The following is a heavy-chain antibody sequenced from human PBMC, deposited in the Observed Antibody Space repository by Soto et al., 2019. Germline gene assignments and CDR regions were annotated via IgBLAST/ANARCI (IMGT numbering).Heavy chain of an antibody. V-gene: IGHV4-34*01. Sequence: ASETLSLTCAVYGGSFSGYYWSWIRQPPGKGLEWIGEINHSGSTNYNPSLKSRVTISVDTSKNQFSLKLSSVTAADTAVYYCARMVGDFWSGYYTPKYNWFDPWGQGTLVTVSS. CDR2: INHSGST. CDR1: GGSFSGYY. CDR3: ARMVGDFWSGYYTPKYNWFDP. D-gene: IGHD3-3*01. J-gene: IGHJ5*02.